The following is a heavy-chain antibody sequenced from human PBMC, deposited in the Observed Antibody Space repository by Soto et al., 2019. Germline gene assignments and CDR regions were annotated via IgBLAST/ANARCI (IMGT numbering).Heavy chain of an antibody. J-gene: IGHJ4*02. V-gene: IGHV4-34*01. CDR3: ARDKITGLFDY. D-gene: IGHD2-8*02. CDR2: INHSGSS. CDR1: GGSFSGYD. Sequence: QVQLQQWGAGLLEPSETLSLTCAVYGGSFSGYDWTWIRQPPGTGLEWIGEINHSGSSNYNPSLKGRVTISAATSKNQFSLKLTPVTAADTAVYYCARDKITGLFDYWGQGTLVTVSS.